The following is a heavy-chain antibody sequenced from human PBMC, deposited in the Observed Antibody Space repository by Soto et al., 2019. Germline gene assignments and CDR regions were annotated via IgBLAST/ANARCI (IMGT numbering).Heavy chain of an antibody. CDR3: ARQGNGAEGFDY. CDR2: FYPGDSDT. D-gene: IGHD4-17*01. J-gene: IGHJ4*02. V-gene: IGHV5-51*01. Sequence: GASLKISCKGSGYYFPSYWIGWVRQMPGKGLEWMGIFYPGDSDTRYSTSFQGQVTISADRSISTAYLQWSSLKPSDTAMYYCARQGNGAEGFDYWGQGTLVTVSS. CDR1: GYYFPSYW.